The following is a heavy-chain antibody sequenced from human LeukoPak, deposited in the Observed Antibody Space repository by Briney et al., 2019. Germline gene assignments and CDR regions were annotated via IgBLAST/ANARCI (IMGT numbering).Heavy chain of an antibody. CDR2: IKQDGSEK. CDR3: ARETYYYDSSGYPDMDY. J-gene: IGHJ4*02. D-gene: IGHD3-22*01. Sequence: GGSLRLSCAASGLTFSSYWMSWVRQAPGKGLEWVANIKQDGSEKYYVDSVKGRFTISRDNAKNSLYLQMNSLRAEDTAVYYCARETYYYDSSGYPDMDYWGQGTLVTVSS. CDR1: GLTFSSYW. V-gene: IGHV3-7*01.